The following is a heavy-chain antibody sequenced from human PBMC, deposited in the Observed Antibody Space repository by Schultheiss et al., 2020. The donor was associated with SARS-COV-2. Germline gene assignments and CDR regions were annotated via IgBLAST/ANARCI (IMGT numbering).Heavy chain of an antibody. V-gene: IGHV4-59*01. CDR1: GGSISSYY. D-gene: IGHD3-3*01. CDR3: AREILGSWFDP. J-gene: IGHJ5*02. CDR2: IYHSGNT. Sequence: SETLSLTCTVSGGSISSYYWSWIRQPPGEGLEWIAYIYHSGNTKYNPSLKSRVTTSVDTSKNQFSLKLSSVTAADTAVYYCAREILGSWFDPWGQGTLVTVSS.